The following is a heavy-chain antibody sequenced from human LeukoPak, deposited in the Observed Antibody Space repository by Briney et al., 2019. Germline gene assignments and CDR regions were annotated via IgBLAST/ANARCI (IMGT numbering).Heavy chain of an antibody. CDR2: IYPGDSDT. CDR3: ARVQVVVVAANWFDP. CDR1: GYSFTSYW. V-gene: IGHV5-51*01. D-gene: IGHD2-15*01. Sequence: GESLKISCKGSGYSFTSYWIGWVRQMPGKGLEWMGIIYPGDSDTRYSPSFQGQVTISADKSINTAYLQWSSLKASDTAMYYCARVQVVVVAANWFDPWGQGTLVTVSS. J-gene: IGHJ5*02.